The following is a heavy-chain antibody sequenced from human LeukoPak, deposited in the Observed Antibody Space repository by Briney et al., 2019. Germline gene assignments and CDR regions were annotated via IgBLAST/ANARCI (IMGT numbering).Heavy chain of an antibody. CDR2: INWNGGST. CDR1: GLTFDDYG. D-gene: IGHD6-19*01. Sequence: GGSLRLSCAASGLTFDDYGMSWVRQAPGKGLEWVSGINWNGGSTGYADSVKGRLPIHRDNAKDALYLQMNRLRAEDTALYYWASGRTIAVAGRFDYWGQGTLVTVSS. V-gene: IGHV3-20*04. J-gene: IGHJ4*02. CDR3: ASGRTIAVAGRFDY.